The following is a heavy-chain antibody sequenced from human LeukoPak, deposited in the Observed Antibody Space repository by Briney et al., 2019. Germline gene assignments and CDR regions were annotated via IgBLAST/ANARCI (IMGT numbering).Heavy chain of an antibody. CDR2: IYYSGST. V-gene: IGHV4-59*12. J-gene: IGHJ4*02. CDR3: ARTGDNGYYGSGSPPLDFDY. CDR1: GGSISSYY. D-gene: IGHD3-10*01. Sequence: SETLSLTCTVSGGSISSYYWSWIRQPPGKGLEWIGYIYYSGSTNYNPSLKSRVTISVDTSKNQFSLKLSSVTAADTAVYYCARTGDNGYYGSGSPPLDFDYWGQGTLVTASS.